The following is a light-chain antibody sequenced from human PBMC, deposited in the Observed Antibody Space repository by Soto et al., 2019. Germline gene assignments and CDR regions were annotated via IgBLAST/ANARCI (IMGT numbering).Light chain of an antibody. V-gene: IGKV1-39*01. CDR3: QESYSTLWGT. Sequence: DIQITQSPSSLSTSIGDRVSITCRASQRINIYLNWYRQKPGKATELMIYSASNLQSGVPSRFSGSVSGTDFTLTLGSLQPEDFANYYCQESYSTLWGTCGQGTKVDIK. CDR2: SAS. CDR1: QRINIY. J-gene: IGKJ1*01.